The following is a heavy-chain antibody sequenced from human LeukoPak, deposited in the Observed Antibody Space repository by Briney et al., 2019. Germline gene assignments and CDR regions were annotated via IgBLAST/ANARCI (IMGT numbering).Heavy chain of an antibody. D-gene: IGHD6-13*01. V-gene: IGHV3-7*03. CDR3: ARTPIAAAGKGIWSFDY. CDR1: GFTFSSYW. J-gene: IGHJ4*02. Sequence: GGSLRLSCAASGFTFSSYWMNWVRQAPGKGLEWVANIKQDGSEKYYVDSVKGRFTISRDNAKNSLYLQMNSLRAEDTAVYYCARTPIAAAGKGIWSFDYGGQGTLVTVSS. CDR2: IKQDGSEK.